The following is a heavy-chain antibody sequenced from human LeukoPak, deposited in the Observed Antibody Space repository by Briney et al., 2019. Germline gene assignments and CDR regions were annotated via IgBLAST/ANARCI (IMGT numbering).Heavy chain of an antibody. Sequence: PETLSLTCAVYGGSFSGYYWRWIRHPPGRGREWIGEISHSGSTNCNPSLKGRVTISLDTSKNQFSLKLSSVTAADTALYYCWRDRGSQPFIDYGREGTRVPVSS. J-gene: IGHJ4*02. CDR3: WRDRGSQPFIDY. CDR2: ISHSGST. V-gene: IGHV4-34*01. CDR1: GGSFSGYY. D-gene: IGHD1-26*01.